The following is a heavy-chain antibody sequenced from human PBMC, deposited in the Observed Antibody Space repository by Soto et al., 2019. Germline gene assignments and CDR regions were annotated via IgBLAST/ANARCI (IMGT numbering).Heavy chain of an antibody. D-gene: IGHD3-10*01. CDR2: IYNSGST. V-gene: IGHV4-31*03. J-gene: IGHJ5*02. CDR3: AREEVAYYGSGSYNWFDP. Sequence: PSETLSLTCTVSGGSINSGGYYWSWIRQHPGKGLEWIGYIYNSGSTYYNPSLKSRITISVDTSKNQFSLKLSSVTVADTAVYYCAREEVAYYGSGSYNWFDPWGQGTLVTVS. CDR1: GGSINSGGYY.